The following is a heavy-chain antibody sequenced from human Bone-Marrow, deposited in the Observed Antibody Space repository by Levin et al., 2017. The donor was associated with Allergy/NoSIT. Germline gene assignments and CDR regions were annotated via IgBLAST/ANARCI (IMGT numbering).Heavy chain of an antibody. CDR1: GYTFTGYY. J-gene: IGHJ5*02. Sequence: GESLKISCKASGYTFTGYYMHWVRQAPGQGLEWMGWINPNSGGTNYAQKFQGRVTMTRDTSISTAYMELSRLRSDDTAVYYCARDLVLLWFGENQQGGGRWFDPWGQGTLVTVSS. CDR3: ARDLVLLWFGENQQGGGRWFDP. D-gene: IGHD3-10*01. CDR2: INPNSGGT. V-gene: IGHV1-2*02.